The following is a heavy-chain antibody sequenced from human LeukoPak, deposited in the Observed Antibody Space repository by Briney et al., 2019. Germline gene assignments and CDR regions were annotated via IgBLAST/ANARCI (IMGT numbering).Heavy chain of an antibody. Sequence: ASVKVSCKASGYTFTSYYMHWVRQAPGQGLEWMGIINPSGGSTSYAQKFQGRVTMTRDMSTSTVYMELSSLRAEDTAVYYCAKGPGRYCSGGSCYVPLDYWGQGTLVTVSS. CDR2: INPSGGST. D-gene: IGHD2-15*01. CDR1: GYTFTSYY. V-gene: IGHV1-46*01. CDR3: AKGPGRYCSGGSCYVPLDY. J-gene: IGHJ4*02.